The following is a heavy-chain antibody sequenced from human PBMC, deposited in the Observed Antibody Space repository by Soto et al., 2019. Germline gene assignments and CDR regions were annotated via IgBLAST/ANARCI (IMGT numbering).Heavy chain of an antibody. CDR2: INHSGST. Sequence: QVQLQQWGAGLLKPSETLSLTCAVYGGSFSGYYWSWIRQPPGKGLEWIGEINHSGSTNYNPSLKSRVTISVDTSKTPFSLKLSSVTAADTAVYYCARGPSMITFGGVIVPNGDFDYWGQGTLVTVSS. CDR3: ARGPSMITFGGVIVPNGDFDY. CDR1: GGSFSGYY. J-gene: IGHJ4*02. D-gene: IGHD3-16*02. V-gene: IGHV4-34*01.